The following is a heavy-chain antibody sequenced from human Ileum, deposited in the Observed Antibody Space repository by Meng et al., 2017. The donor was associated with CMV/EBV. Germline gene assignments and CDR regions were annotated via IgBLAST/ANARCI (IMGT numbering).Heavy chain of an antibody. CDR3: ATGGAAQSSTNRNHFED. CDR2: IVPIVSRI. V-gene: IGHV1-69*10. J-gene: IGHJ4*02. D-gene: IGHD2/OR15-2a*01. CDR1: GDTFNNYA. Sequence: SSVQVSCKASGDTFNNYAISWVLQPPGQGLEWVGGIVPIVSRINYAQNFQDRVAITADKPTNTAYMKLGSLRSKDTAVYFCATGGAAQSSTNRNHFEDWGQGTLVTVSS.